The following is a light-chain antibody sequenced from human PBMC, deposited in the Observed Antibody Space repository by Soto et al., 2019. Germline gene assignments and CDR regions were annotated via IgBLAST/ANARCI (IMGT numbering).Light chain of an antibody. V-gene: IGKV4-1*01. CDR1: QNVLYSSNNKNY. CDR2: WAS. J-gene: IGKJ3*01. Sequence: DIVMTQSPDSLAVSLGERATINCKSSQNVLYSSNNKNYLAWYQQKPGQPPKLLLYWASTRESGVPHRFSGSGSGTDFSLNISSLQAEDVAVYYCQQYYATPFTVGPGTKVDI. CDR3: QQYYATPFT.